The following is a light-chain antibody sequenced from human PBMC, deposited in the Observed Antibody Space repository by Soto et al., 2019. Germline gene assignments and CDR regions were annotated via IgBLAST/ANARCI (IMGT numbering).Light chain of an antibody. V-gene: IGKV3-15*01. CDR1: QTVASN. CDR2: GAS. CDR3: QQYHNWPPQYT. Sequence: EIVMTQSPASLSVSPGEGATLSCRASQTVASNLAWYRQKPGQGPRLLIHGASTRATGVPARFSCSGSGTDFTLTISSLQSEDFAVYYCQQYHNWPPQYTFGQGTKLQIK. J-gene: IGKJ2*01.